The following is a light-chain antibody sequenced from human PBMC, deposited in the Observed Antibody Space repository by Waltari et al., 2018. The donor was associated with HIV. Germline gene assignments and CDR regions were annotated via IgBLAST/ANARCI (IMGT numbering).Light chain of an antibody. J-gene: IGLJ1*01. V-gene: IGLV1-47*01. CDR3: ASWDDGLRGHV. Sequence: QSGLTQPPSASGTPGQRLSISCAVHTSNIGSHFVFWYRQIPGAAPTLLVYRNNQRPSGVGDRFSGSRSGASASLVISGLRVEDEADYYCASWDDGLRGHVFGSGTTVSV. CDR1: TSNIGSHF. CDR2: RNN.